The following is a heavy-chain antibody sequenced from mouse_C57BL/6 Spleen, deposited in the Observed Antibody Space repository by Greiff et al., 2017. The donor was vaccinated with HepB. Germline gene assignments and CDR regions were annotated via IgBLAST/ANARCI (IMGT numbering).Heavy chain of an antibody. V-gene: IGHV1-64*01. J-gene: IGHJ2*01. CDR1: GYTFTSYW. Sequence: QVQLKQPGAELVKPGASVKLSCKASGYTFTSYWMHWVKQRPGQGLEWIGMIHPNSGSTNYNEKFKSKATLTVDKSSSTAYMQLSSLTSEDSAVYYCARGNWDGDYFDDWGQGTTLTVSS. CDR2: IHPNSGST. D-gene: IGHD4-1*01. CDR3: ARGNWDGDYFDD.